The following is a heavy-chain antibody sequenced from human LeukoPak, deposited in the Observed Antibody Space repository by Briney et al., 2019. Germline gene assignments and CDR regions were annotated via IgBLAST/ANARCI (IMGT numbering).Heavy chain of an antibody. CDR1: GFTFSNYA. D-gene: IGHD5-24*01. Sequence: GGSLRLSCAASGFTFSNYAMHWVRQAPGKGLEWVAVISYDGSNKYYADSVKGRFTISRDNSKNTLYLQMNSLRAEDTAVYYCASQERWLQIGYYFDYWGQGTLVTVSS. J-gene: IGHJ4*02. V-gene: IGHV3-30-3*01. CDR2: ISYDGSNK. CDR3: ASQERWLQIGYYFDY.